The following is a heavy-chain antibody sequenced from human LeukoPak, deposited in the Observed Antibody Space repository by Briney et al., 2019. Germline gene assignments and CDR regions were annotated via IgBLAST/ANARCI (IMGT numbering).Heavy chain of an antibody. CDR2: VYPGDSDT. J-gene: IGHJ4*02. V-gene: IGHV5-51*01. D-gene: IGHD3-22*01. Sequence: GESLKISCKGSENSFTNCWIAWVRQMPARGLEWVGIVYPGDSDTRYSPTFQGQVTISADRSTTTAYLQWSGLKASDTAMYYCARHYYYDSSGYSEFDYWGQGTLVTVSS. CDR3: ARHYYYDSSGYSEFDY. CDR1: ENSFTNCW.